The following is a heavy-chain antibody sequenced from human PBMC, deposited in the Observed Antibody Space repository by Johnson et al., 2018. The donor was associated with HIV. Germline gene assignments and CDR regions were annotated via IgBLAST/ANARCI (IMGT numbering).Heavy chain of an antibody. CDR3: ATSLYYYDSSGFSFDAFDI. CDR1: GFTFSSYG. V-gene: IGHV3-30*03. Sequence: QVQLVESGGGVVQPGRSPRLSCAASGFTFSSYGMHWVRQAPGKGLEWVAVISYDGSIKYYGDSVKGRFTISRDNSKNTLYLQMNSLRAEDTAVYYCATSLYYYDSSGFSFDAFDIWGQGTLVTVSS. D-gene: IGHD3-22*01. CDR2: ISYDGSIK. J-gene: IGHJ3*02.